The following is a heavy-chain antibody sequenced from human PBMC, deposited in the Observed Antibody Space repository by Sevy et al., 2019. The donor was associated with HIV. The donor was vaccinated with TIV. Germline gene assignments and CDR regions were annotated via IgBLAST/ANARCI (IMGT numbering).Heavy chain of an antibody. CDR2: IYYSGTT. J-gene: IGHJ6*02. D-gene: IGHD1-1*01. CDR1: DGSISSYY. CDR3: ARGNQEYYYGMDV. Sequence: SETLSLTCTVPDGSISSYYWSWIRQPPGKGLEWIGYIYYSGTTNYNPSPKSRVTISKDTSTNQFYLRLSSVTAADTAVYYCARGNQEYYYGMDVWGQGTTVTVSS. V-gene: IGHV4-59*01.